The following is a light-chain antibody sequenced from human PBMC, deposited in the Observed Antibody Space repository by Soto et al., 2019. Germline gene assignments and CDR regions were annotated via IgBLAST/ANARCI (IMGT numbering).Light chain of an antibody. V-gene: IGKV3-11*01. CDR2: DAS. Sequence: SPDTLFLSPGERATPSCRASQSVSSYLAWYQQKPGQAPRLLIYDASNRATGIPARFSGSGSGTDFTLTISSLQPEDFATYYCLQDYNYPLTFGGGTKGDIK. J-gene: IGKJ4*01. CDR3: LQDYNYPLT. CDR1: QSVSSY.